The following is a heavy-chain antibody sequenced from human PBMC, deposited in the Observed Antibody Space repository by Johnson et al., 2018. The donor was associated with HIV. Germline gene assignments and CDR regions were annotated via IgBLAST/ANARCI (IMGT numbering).Heavy chain of an antibody. CDR2: IRSDGSNK. Sequence: QVLLVESGGGVVQPGGSLRLSCAASGFTFSSYGMHWVRQAPGKGLEWVTCIRSDGSNKYYADSVKGRFTISRDNSKNTLYLQMNSLRAEDTAVYYCARPLSSGLGFDAFDIWGQGTMVAVSS. CDR3: ARPLSSGLGFDAFDI. CDR1: GFTFSSYG. V-gene: IGHV3-30*02. D-gene: IGHD3-22*01. J-gene: IGHJ3*02.